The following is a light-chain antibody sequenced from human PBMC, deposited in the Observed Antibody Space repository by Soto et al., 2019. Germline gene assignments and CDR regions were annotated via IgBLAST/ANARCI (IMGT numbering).Light chain of an antibody. V-gene: IGLV2-11*01. CDR2: EGS. CDR3: CSYAGNPYV. J-gene: IGLJ1*01. Sequence: QSVLTQPRSVSGSPGQSVTISCTGTISDIEGYNYVSWYQHHPGKAPKLLIYEGSKRPSGVSDRFSGSKSGITASLTISGLQAEDEADYYCCSYAGNPYVFGTGTKLTVL. CDR1: ISDIEGYNY.